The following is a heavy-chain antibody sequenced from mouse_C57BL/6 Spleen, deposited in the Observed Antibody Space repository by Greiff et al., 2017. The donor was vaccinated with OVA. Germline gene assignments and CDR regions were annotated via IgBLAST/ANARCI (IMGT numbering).Heavy chain of an antibody. CDR3: ARTYWYVYFDY. D-gene: IGHD2-14*01. V-gene: IGHV5-17*01. J-gene: IGHJ2*01. Sequence: EVMLVESGGGLVKPGGSLKLSCAASGFTFSDYGMHWVRQAPEKGLEWVAYISSGSSTIYYADTVKGRFTISRDKAKNTLFLQMPSLRSEATAMYSCARTYWYVYFDYWGQGTTLTVSS. CDR1: GFTFSDYG. CDR2: ISSGSSTI.